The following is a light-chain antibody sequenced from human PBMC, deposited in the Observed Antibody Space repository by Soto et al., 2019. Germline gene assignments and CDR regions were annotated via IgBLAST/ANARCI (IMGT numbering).Light chain of an antibody. CDR1: QTISSW. CDR2: QAS. CDR3: QHYNSYSEA. V-gene: IGKV1-5*03. J-gene: IGKJ1*01. Sequence: DIEMTQSPATLSGSLGDRVTITCGARQTISSWLAWYQQKPGKAPKLLIYQASTLKSGVPSRFRGSGSGTEFTLTISSLPPDDFETYYCQHYNSYSEAFGQRTKVDIK.